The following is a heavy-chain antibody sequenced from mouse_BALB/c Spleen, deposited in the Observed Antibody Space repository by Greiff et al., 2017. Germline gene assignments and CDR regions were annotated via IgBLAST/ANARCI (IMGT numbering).Heavy chain of an antibody. D-gene: IGHD2-1*01. CDR1: GYAFSSSW. V-gene: IGHV1-82*01. J-gene: IGHJ2*01. Sequence: QVQLKESGPELVKPGASVKISCKASGYAFSSSWMNWVKQRPGQGLEWIGRIYPGDGDTNYNGKFKGKATLTADKSSSTAYMQLSSLTSVDSAVYFCARGGGNPYYFDYWGQGTTLTVSS. CDR3: ARGGGNPYYFDY. CDR2: IYPGDGDT.